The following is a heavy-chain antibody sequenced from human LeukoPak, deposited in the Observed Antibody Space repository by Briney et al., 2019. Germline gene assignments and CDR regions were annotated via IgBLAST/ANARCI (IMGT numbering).Heavy chain of an antibody. CDR2: LYNTGNT. V-gene: IGHV3-53*01. Sequence: GGSLRLSCAASGFTVNSNYLSWVRQAPGKGLEWVSTLYNTGNTYYANSVKGRFSISRDNSKNTLFLQMNSLRAEDTAVYYCARLAADGRLYFVDWGPGTLVTVSS. CDR3: ARLAADGRLYFVD. D-gene: IGHD6-13*01. CDR1: GFTVNSNY. J-gene: IGHJ4*02.